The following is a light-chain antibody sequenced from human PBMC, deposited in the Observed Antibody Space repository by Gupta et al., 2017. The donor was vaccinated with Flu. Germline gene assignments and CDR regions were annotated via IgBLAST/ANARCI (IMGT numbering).Light chain of an antibody. V-gene: IGLV3-25*03. CDR2: KDT. CDR1: AFPKQF. J-gene: IGLJ3*02. Sequence: SFALTQPSSVAVAPGPPARFTCSGDAFPKQFVYWYQQRPGQAPLLWIHKDTKRPSKIPARFSGSSSGSEATLTITAVQAEDEADYYCQSVDSGGTYVVFGGGTKLTVL. CDR3: QSVDSGGTYVV.